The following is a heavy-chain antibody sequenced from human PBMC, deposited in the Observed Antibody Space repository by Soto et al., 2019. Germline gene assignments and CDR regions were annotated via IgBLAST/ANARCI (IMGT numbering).Heavy chain of an antibody. CDR3: AASIFYYGMDV. J-gene: IGHJ6*02. CDR2: NYPGDSDT. V-gene: IGHV5-51*01. Sequence: GESLMISCKGSGYTFTNYWIGWVRQMPGKGPEWMGINYPGDSDTKYNPSFQGQVTISADKSITTTYLQWSSRKAADTAIHYCAASIFYYGMDVWGQGTTVTVSS. CDR1: GYTFTNYW.